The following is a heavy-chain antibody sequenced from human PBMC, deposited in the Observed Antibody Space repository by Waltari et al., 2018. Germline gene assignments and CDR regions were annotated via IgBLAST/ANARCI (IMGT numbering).Heavy chain of an antibody. Sequence: QVQLQESGPGLVKPSQTLSLTCTVSGGSISSGSYYWSWIRQPAGKGLEWIGRIYTSGSTTYNPSLKSRVTISVDTSKNQFSLKLSSVTAADTAVYYCARVGEMATIHFDLWGRGTLVIVSS. J-gene: IGHJ2*01. V-gene: IGHV4-61*02. D-gene: IGHD5-12*01. CDR3: ARVGEMATIHFDL. CDR1: GGSISSGSYY. CDR2: IYTSGST.